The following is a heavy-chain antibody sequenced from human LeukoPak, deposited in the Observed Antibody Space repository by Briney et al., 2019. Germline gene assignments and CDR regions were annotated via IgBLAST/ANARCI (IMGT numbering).Heavy chain of an antibody. CDR3: ARGGGSGSYPDDY. J-gene: IGHJ4*02. V-gene: IGHV3-30*04. Sequence: GGSLRLSCAASGFTFSSYAMHWVRQAPGKGLEWVAVISYDGSNKYYADSVKGRFTISRDNSKNTLYLQMNSLRAEDTAVYYCARGGGSGSYPDDYWGQGTLVTVSS. D-gene: IGHD3-10*01. CDR2: ISYDGSNK. CDR1: GFTFSSYA.